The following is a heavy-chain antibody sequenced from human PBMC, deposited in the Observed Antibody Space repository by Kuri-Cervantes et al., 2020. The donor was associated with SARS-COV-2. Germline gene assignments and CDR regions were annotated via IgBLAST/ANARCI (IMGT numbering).Heavy chain of an antibody. V-gene: IGHV3-15*01. CDR2: IKSKTDGGTT. CDR1: GFTVSSNY. D-gene: IGHD3-3*01. Sequence: GESLKISCAASGFTVSSNYMSWVRQAPGKGLEWVGRIKSKTDGGTTDCAAPVKGRFTISRDDSKNTLYLQMNSLKTEDTAVYYCAKDGPTDYDFWSGYSDGFDIWGQGTMVTVSS. CDR3: AKDGPTDYDFWSGYSDGFDI. J-gene: IGHJ3*02.